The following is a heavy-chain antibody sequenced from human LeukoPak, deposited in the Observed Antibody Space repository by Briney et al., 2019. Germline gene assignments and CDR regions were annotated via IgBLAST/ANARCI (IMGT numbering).Heavy chain of an antibody. Sequence: PGGSLRLSCAASGFTFSSYSMNWVRQAPGKGPEWVAVIWYDGSNKYYADSVKGRFTISRDNSKNTLYLQMNSLRAEDTAVYYCAKTLHGYEHGGGAFDPWGQGTLVTVSS. J-gene: IGHJ5*02. CDR1: GFTFSSYS. D-gene: IGHD1-1*01. V-gene: IGHV3-33*08. CDR2: IWYDGSNK. CDR3: AKTLHGYEHGGGAFDP.